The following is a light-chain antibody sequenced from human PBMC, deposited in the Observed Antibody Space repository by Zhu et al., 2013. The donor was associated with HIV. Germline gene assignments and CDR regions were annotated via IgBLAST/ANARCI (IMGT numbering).Light chain of an antibody. CDR2: GAS. CDR3: QQYGSAPYN. J-gene: IGKJ2*01. Sequence: EILLTQSPATLSLSPGERATLSCRASQSVTTYLAWYQQKPGQAPRLLIYGASSRATGIPDRFSGSGSGTDFTLTISRLQPEDIAVYYCQQYGSAPYNFGQGTNLEIK. CDR1: QSVTTY. V-gene: IGKV3-20*01.